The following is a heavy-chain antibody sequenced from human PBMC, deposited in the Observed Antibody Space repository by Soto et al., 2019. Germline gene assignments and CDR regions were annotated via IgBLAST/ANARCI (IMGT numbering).Heavy chain of an antibody. D-gene: IGHD5-12*01. V-gene: IGHV1-2*04. J-gene: IGHJ6*03. CDR3: ARESGGATATLDYYYFYMDV. CDR1: GDTFNDYY. Sequence: QVQLVQSGAEVKKPGASVTVSCRSSGDTFNDYYIHWVRQAPGQGLEWMGWINPNGGVTKYAQKFQGWVSMTRDTSIRTVYMQLSRLRSDDTADYYCARESGGATATLDYYYFYMDVWGTGITVTVSS. CDR2: INPNGGVT.